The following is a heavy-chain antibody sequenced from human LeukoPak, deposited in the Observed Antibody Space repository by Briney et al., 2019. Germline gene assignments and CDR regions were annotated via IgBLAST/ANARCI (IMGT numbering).Heavy chain of an antibody. D-gene: IGHD3-3*01. CDR2: IYHSGST. Sequence: PSETLSLTCTVSGYSISSGYYWGWIRQPPGKGLEWIGSIYHSGSTYYNPSLKSRVTISVDTSKNQFSLKLSSVTAADTAVYYCARGSITTTTEWGQGTLVTVSS. CDR1: GYSISSGYY. V-gene: IGHV4-38-2*02. CDR3: ARGSITTTTE. J-gene: IGHJ4*02.